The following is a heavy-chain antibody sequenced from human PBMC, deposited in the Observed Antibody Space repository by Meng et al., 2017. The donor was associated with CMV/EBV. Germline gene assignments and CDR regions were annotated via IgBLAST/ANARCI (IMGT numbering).Heavy chain of an antibody. V-gene: IGHV3-21*01. J-gene: IGHJ4*02. CDR3: ALQGGDY. CDR2: ISSSSSYI. CDR1: GFTFSSYW. Sequence: GESLKISCAASGFTFSSYWMHWVRQAPGKGLEWVSSISSSSSYIYYADSVKGRFTISRDNAKNSLYLQMNSLRAEDTAVYYCALQGGDYWGQGTLVTVSS. D-gene: IGHD3-16*01.